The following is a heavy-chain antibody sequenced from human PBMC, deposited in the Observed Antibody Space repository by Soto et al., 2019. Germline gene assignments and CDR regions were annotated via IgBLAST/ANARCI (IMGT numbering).Heavy chain of an antibody. J-gene: IGHJ5*02. Sequence: KTXXTLSLPCTVSGXSVISSDFYWGWVRQPPGKGLEWIGSIFYLGSSYYNPSLKSRFTMSVDTSKNQFSLRLRSLTAADTALYFCARHSLALRKNNWFDPWGQGIRVTVSS. CDR2: IFYLGSS. CDR3: ARHSLALRKNNWFDP. D-gene: IGHD3-3*02. CDR1: GXSVISSDFY. V-gene: IGHV4-39*01.